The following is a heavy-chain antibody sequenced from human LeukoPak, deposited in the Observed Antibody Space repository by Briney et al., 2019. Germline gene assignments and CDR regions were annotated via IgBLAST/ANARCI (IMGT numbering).Heavy chain of an antibody. CDR3: ARDSESRYSSGWYPGLMDV. V-gene: IGHV1-18*04. CDR1: GYTFTAYY. J-gene: IGHJ6*02. CDR2: ISAYNGNT. D-gene: IGHD6-19*01. Sequence: VASVKVSCKASGYTFTAYYVHWVRQAPGQGLEWMGWISAYNGNTNYAQKLQGRVTMTTDTSTSTAYMELRSLRSDDTAVYYCARDSESRYSSGWYPGLMDVWGQGTTVTVSS.